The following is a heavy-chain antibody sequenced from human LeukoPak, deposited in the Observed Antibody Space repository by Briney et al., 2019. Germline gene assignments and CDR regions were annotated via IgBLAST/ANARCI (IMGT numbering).Heavy chain of an antibody. D-gene: IGHD4-17*01. J-gene: IGHJ4*02. Sequence: SQTLSLTCTVSGGSISSGSYYWSWIRQPAGKGLEWIGRIYTSGSTNYNPSLKSRVTISLDTSKNQFSLKLSSVTAADTAVYYCANSIDFDYGDYYFGYWGQGALVTTSS. CDR3: ANSIDFDYGDYYFGY. CDR1: GGSISSGSYY. V-gene: IGHV4-61*02. CDR2: IYTSGST.